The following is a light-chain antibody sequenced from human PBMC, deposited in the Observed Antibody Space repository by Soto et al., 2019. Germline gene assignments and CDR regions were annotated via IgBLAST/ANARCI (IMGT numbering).Light chain of an antibody. CDR1: SSDIGGYNY. V-gene: IGLV2-14*03. CDR2: DVS. Sequence: QSALTQPASVSGSPGQSITISCTGSSSDIGGYNYVSWYQQHPGKAPKLLIYDVSYRPSGISDRFSGSKSGNTASLTISGLQPDDEADYYCSSDRASSTLFGGGTQLTVL. J-gene: IGLJ2*01. CDR3: SSDRASSTL.